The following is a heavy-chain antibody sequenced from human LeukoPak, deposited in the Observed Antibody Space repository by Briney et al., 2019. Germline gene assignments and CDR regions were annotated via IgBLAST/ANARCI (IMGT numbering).Heavy chain of an antibody. CDR2: IYSGGST. Sequence: GGSLRLSCAASGFTVSSNYMSWVRQAPGKGLEWVSVIYSGGSTYYADSVKGRFTISRDNSKNTLYLQMNSLRAEDTAVYYCTRAATVTTDVGMDVWGQGTTVTVSS. CDR1: GFTVSSNY. V-gene: IGHV3-53*01. CDR3: TRAATVTTDVGMDV. D-gene: IGHD4-17*01. J-gene: IGHJ6*02.